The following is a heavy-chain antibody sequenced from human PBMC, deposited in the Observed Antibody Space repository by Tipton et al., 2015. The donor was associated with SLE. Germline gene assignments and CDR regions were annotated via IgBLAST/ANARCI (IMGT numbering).Heavy chain of an antibody. J-gene: IGHJ4*02. CDR2: ISGSGGST. CDR3: VKDLAFYYDSSGYYGFDY. CDR1: GFTFSSYE. D-gene: IGHD3-22*01. V-gene: IGHV3-23*01. Sequence: SLRLSCAASGFTFSSYEMNWVRQAPGKGLEWVSGISGSGGSTFYSDSVKGRFTVSRDNSKNTLYLQMNSLRAEDTAVYYCVKDLAFYYDSSGYYGFDYWGQGTLVTVSS.